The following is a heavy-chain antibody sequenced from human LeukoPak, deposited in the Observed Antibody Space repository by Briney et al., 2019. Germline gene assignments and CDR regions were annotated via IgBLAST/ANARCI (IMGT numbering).Heavy chain of an antibody. V-gene: IGHV3-74*03. CDR1: GFTISGFW. CDR3: AKGGIVLMVYAQKHPFDY. J-gene: IGHJ4*02. CDR2: INTAGNSL. Sequence: PGGSLRLSCAASGFTISGFWMHWVRQVPGKGLVWVSRINTAGNSLTYADSVKGRFTISRDNAKNMVYLQMNSLRDEDTAVYYCAKGGIVLMVYAQKHPFDYWGQGTLVTVSS. D-gene: IGHD2-8*01.